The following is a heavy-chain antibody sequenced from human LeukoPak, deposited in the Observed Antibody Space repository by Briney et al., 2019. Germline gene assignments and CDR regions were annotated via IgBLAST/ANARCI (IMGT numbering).Heavy chain of an antibody. Sequence: GGSLRLSCAASGFTFSSYGVHWVRQAPGKGLEWVAFIRYDGSNKYYADSVKGRFTISRDNSKNTLYLQMNSLRAEDTAVYYCAKDIYGYGSYYYYMDVWGKGTTVTISS. CDR3: AKDIYGYGSYYYYMDV. J-gene: IGHJ6*03. V-gene: IGHV3-30*02. D-gene: IGHD5-18*01. CDR1: GFTFSSYG. CDR2: IRYDGSNK.